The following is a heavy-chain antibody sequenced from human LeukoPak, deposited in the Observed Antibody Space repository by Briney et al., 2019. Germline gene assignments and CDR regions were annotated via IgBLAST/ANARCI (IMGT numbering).Heavy chain of an antibody. Sequence: GGSLRLSCAASGFIFSNYAMSWVRQAPGKGLEWVSSISSSSSYIYYADSVKGRFTISRDNAKNSLYLQMNSLRAEDTAVYYCARDHSSGWNYYYYGMDVWGQGTTVTVSS. D-gene: IGHD6-19*01. CDR2: ISSSSSYI. CDR3: ARDHSSGWNYYYYGMDV. J-gene: IGHJ6*02. CDR1: GFIFSNYA. V-gene: IGHV3-21*01.